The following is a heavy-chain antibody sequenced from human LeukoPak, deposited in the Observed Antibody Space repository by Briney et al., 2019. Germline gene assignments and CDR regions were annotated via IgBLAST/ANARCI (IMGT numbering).Heavy chain of an antibody. V-gene: IGHV3-23*01. D-gene: IGHD1-26*01. J-gene: IGHJ4*02. CDR3: ARDRMGAILYFDS. CDR2: ISGDGRDI. CDR1: AFTFSSYG. Sequence: GGSLRLSCAASAFTFSSYGMSWVRQAPGKGLEWVSAISGDGRDIFYADAVKGRFTISRDNSKNTLYLQMNSLRAEDTAVYYCARDRMGAILYFDSWGQGTLVTVSS.